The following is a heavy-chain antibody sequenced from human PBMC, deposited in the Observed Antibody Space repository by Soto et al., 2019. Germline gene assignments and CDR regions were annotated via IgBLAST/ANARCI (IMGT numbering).Heavy chain of an antibody. J-gene: IGHJ6*02. V-gene: IGHV3-48*03. D-gene: IGHD1-20*01. CDR3: ARHRITGTSGGMDV. CDR2: ISSSGSTI. Sequence: WVRQAPGKGLEWVSYISSSGSTIYYADSVKGRFTISRDNAKNSLYLQVNSLRAEDTAVYYCARHRITGTSGGMDVWGQGTTVTVSS.